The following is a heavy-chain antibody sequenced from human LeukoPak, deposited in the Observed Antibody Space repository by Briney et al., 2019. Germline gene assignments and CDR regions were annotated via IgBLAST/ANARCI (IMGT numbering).Heavy chain of an antibody. D-gene: IGHD3-10*01. CDR2: VNPYNDKT. V-gene: IGHV1-8*03. Sequence: ASVKLSCKASGYTFNTFDINWVRQATAQGPEWMGWVNPYNDKTVYAPKFQGRVSISSNNSINTAYMEFSGLKSDDTAVYYCARGRRLRGVASRPIYYYYYMDVWGGGTTVTVSS. CDR3: ARGRRLRGVASRPIYYYYYMDV. CDR1: GYTFNTFD. J-gene: IGHJ6*03.